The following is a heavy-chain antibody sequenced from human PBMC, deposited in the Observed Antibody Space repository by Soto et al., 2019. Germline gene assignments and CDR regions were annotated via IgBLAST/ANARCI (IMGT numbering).Heavy chain of an antibody. Sequence: QVQLQESGPGLVKPSQTLSLTCTVSGGSISSGGYYWSWIRQHPGKGLEWIGYIYYSGSTYYNPSLKSRVTSALDTSKNQFSLKLSSVTAADTAVYYCARSGYSYGPNPLLYWGQGTLVTVSS. D-gene: IGHD5-18*01. CDR2: IYYSGST. CDR1: GGSISSGGYY. V-gene: IGHV4-31*03. CDR3: ARSGYSYGPNPLLY. J-gene: IGHJ4*02.